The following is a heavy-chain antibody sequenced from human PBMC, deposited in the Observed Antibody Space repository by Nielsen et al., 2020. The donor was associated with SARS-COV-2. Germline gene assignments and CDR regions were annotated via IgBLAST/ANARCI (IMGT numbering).Heavy chain of an antibody. CDR2: LYYRGNT. J-gene: IGHJ5*02. Sequence: SETLSLTCSVSGGSITTTTYYWGWVRQPPGKGLEWIGSLYYRGNTYYNPSLKSRISISMDTSKNLFSLNLTSVTAADTAVYYCGRGLYSEYPRYNWFDPWGQGILVTVSS. V-gene: IGHV4-39*07. CDR3: GRGLYSEYPRYNWFDP. CDR1: GGSITTTTYY. D-gene: IGHD4-11*01.